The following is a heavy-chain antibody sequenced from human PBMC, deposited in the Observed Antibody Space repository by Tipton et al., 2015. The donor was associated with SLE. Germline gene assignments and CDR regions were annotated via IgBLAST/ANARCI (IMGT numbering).Heavy chain of an antibody. CDR3: AREYQGSFYVNGAFDM. Sequence: QLVQSGGRLVQPGRSLRLSCAASGFTFSNNWMTWVRQAPGKGLEWVAHIKPDGSEEFYVDSVRGRFIISRDNAKSSLSLQMNSLNAEDTAVYYCAREYQGSFYVNGAFDMWGQGTVVTVSS. V-gene: IGHV3-7*01. CDR1: GFTFSNNW. D-gene: IGHD3-10*01. CDR2: IKPDGSEE. J-gene: IGHJ3*02.